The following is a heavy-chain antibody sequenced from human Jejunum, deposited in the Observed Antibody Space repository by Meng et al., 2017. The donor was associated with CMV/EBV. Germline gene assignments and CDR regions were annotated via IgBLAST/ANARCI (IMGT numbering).Heavy chain of an antibody. CDR1: RGSINYNS. Sequence: SRGSINYNSWSWIRQSARKGLEWIGSVSYSGSINYNPSLKSRVSISMDTSENQFSLKVTSVTAGDTAVYYCARWSGSESYPSADYWGQGTLVTVSS. CDR3: ARWSGSESYPSADY. CDR2: VSYSGSI. D-gene: IGHD3-10*01. J-gene: IGHJ4*02. V-gene: IGHV4-59*01.